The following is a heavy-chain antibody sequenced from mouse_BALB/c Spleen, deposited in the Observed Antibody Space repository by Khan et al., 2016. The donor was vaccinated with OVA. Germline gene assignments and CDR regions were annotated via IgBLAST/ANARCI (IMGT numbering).Heavy chain of an antibody. CDR1: GFSLTSYG. V-gene: IGHV2-9*02. Sequence: QVQLKESGPGLVAPSQSLSITCTVSGFSLTSYGVHWVRQPPGKGLEWLGVIWTGGSTNYNSALMSRLSIRKDNSKSQVFLKMNSLQTDDTAMYYCARYYGNYGWYFDVWGAGTTVTVSS. CDR3: ARYYGNYGWYFDV. CDR2: IWTGGST. D-gene: IGHD2-1*01. J-gene: IGHJ1*01.